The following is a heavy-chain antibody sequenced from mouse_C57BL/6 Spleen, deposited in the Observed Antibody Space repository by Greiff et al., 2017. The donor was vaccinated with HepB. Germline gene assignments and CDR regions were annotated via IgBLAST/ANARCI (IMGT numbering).Heavy chain of an antibody. Sequence: EVKLVESGGGLVKPGGSLKLSCAASGFTFSSYAMSWVRQTPEKRLEWVATISDGGSYTYYPDNVKGRFTISRDNAKNNLYLQMSHLKSEDTAMYYCARAYDGYYAMDYWGQGTSVTVSS. D-gene: IGHD2-3*01. CDR2: ISDGGSYT. CDR3: ARAYDGYYAMDY. J-gene: IGHJ4*01. CDR1: GFTFSSYA. V-gene: IGHV5-4*03.